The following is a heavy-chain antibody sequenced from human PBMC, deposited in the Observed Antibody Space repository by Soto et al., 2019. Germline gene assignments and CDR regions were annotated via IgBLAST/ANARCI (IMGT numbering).Heavy chain of an antibody. CDR1: GYTFTSYY. J-gene: IGHJ6*02. D-gene: IGHD5-12*01. V-gene: IGHV1-46*01. CDR2: INPSGGST. CDR3: ARGDIVAIFGMDV. Sequence: GASVKVSWKASGYTFTSYYMYLLLQAPGQGLEWMGIINPSGGSTSYAQKFQGRVTMTRDTSTSTVYMELSSLRSEDTAVYYCARGDIVAIFGMDVWGQGTTVTVSS.